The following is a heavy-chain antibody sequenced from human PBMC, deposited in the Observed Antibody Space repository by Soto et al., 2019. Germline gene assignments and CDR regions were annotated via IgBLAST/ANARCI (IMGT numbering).Heavy chain of an antibody. Sequence: PSETLSLACTVSGGSISSGDYYWSWIRQPPGKGLEWIGYIYYSGSTYYNPSLKSRVTISVDTSKYQFSLKLSSVTAADTAVYYCASAVTTREYYFDYWGQGTLVTVSS. CDR2: IYYSGST. D-gene: IGHD4-4*01. CDR1: GGSISSGDYY. J-gene: IGHJ4*02. V-gene: IGHV4-30-4*01. CDR3: ASAVTTREYYFDY.